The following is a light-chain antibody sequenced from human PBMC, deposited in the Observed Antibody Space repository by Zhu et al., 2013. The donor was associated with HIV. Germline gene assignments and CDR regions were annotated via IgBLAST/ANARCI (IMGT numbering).Light chain of an antibody. V-gene: IGKV1-13*02. CDR2: DVF. CDR3: QLHNSVSLS. CDR1: QDIDTG. Sequence: AIQLIQSPSSLSASVGDRVTISCRASQDIDTGLAWYQQKPGTPPKLMIYDVFSLESGVPSRFGGSGYGTEFTLTITRLQPECIXLIXYCQLHNSVSLSFGRTERGG. J-gene: IGKJ4*02.